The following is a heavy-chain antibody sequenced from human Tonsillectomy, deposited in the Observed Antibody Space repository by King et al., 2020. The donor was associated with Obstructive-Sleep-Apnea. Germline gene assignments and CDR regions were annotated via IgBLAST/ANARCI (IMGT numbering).Heavy chain of an antibody. V-gene: IGHV4-31*03. Sequence: QLQESGPGLVKPSQTLSLTCTVSGGSISSGGYYWIWIRQHPGKGLAWIGYIYYSGSTYYNPSLKSRVTISVDTSKNQFSLKLSSVTAADTAVYYCARDYYDTRGMDVWGQGTTVTVSS. J-gene: IGHJ6*02. CDR2: IYYSGST. CDR3: ARDYYDTRGMDV. CDR1: GGSISSGGYY. D-gene: IGHD3-22*01.